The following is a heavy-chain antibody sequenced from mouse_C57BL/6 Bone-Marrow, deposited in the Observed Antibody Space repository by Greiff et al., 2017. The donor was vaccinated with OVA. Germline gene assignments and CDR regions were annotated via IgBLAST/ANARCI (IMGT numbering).Heavy chain of an antibody. Sequence: VKLQESGAELVRPGTSVKMSCKASGYTFTNYWIGWAKQRPGHGLEWIGDIYPGGGYTNYNEKFKGKATLTADKSSSTAYMQFSSLTSEDSALYYCARQDDYWYFDGWGTGTTVTVSS. CDR3: ARQDDYWYFDG. D-gene: IGHD2-3*01. V-gene: IGHV1-63*01. J-gene: IGHJ1*03. CDR2: IYPGGGYT. CDR1: GYTFTNYW.